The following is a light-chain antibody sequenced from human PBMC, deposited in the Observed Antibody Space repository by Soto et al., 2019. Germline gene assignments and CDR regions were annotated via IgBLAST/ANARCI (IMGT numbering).Light chain of an antibody. Sequence: QSVLTQPASVSGSPGQSITISCTGTSSDVGAYNYVSWYEQHPGKAPKLMIYEVSNRPSGVSNRLSGSKSGNTASLTISGLQAEDEADYYCSSYTSSGTYVFGAGTRSPS. J-gene: IGLJ1*01. CDR2: EVS. CDR3: SSYTSSGTYV. V-gene: IGLV2-14*01. CDR1: SSDVGAYNY.